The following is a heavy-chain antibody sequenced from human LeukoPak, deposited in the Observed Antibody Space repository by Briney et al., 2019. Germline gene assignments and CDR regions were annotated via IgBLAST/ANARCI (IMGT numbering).Heavy chain of an antibody. J-gene: IGHJ4*02. Sequence: SETLSLTCAVYGGSFSGYYWSWIRQPPGKGLEWIGYIYYSGSTNYNPSLKSRVTISVDTSKNQFSLKLSSVTAADTAVYYCARSGNSYGLYFDYWGQGTLVTVSA. CDR2: IYYSGST. V-gene: IGHV4-59*01. CDR3: ARSGNSYGLYFDY. D-gene: IGHD5-18*01. CDR1: GGSFSGYY.